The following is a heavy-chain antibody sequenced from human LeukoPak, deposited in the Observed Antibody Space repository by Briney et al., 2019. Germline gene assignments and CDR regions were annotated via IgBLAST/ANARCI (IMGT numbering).Heavy chain of an antibody. CDR2: IIPIFGTA. J-gene: IGHJ6*02. D-gene: IGHD3-16*01. V-gene: IGHV1-69*05. CDR1: GGTFSSYA. Sequence: SVKVSCKASGGTFSSYAISWVRQAPGQGLEWMGGIIPIFGTANYAQKFQGRVTITTDESTSTAYMELSSLRSEDTAVYYCARHSREGWALDYYYYYGMDVWGQGTTVTVSS. CDR3: ARHSREGWALDYYYYYGMDV.